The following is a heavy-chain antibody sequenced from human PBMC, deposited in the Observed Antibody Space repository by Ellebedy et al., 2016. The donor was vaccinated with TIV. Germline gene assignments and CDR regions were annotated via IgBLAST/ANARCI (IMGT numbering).Heavy chain of an antibody. Sequence: SQTLSLTCAISGDSVSSDRVAWNWIRQSPSRGLEWLGRTYYRSKWYSDYAVSVKSRIIVKPDTSKNQFSLQLNSVTPEDTAVYYCSAAYGRVTPAYWGQGTLVTVSS. CDR1: GDSVSSDRVA. D-gene: IGHD4-17*01. CDR3: SAAYGRVTPAY. J-gene: IGHJ4*02. CDR2: TYYRSKWYS. V-gene: IGHV6-1*01.